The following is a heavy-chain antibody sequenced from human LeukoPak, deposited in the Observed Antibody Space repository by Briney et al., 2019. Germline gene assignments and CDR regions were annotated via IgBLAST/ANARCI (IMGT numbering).Heavy chain of an antibody. D-gene: IGHD6-13*01. CDR1: GFTFSSYG. J-gene: IGHJ4*02. CDR3: AKAARRIAAAGMDY. CDR2: ISYDGSNK. Sequence: PGGSLRLSCAASGFTFSSYGMHWVRQAPGKGLEWVAVISYDGSNKYYADSVKGRFTISRDNSKNTLYLQMNSLRAEDTAVYYCAKAARRIAAAGMDYWGQGTLVTVSS. V-gene: IGHV3-30*18.